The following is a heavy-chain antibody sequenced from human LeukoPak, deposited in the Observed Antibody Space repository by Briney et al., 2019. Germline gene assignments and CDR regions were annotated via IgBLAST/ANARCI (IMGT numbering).Heavy chain of an antibody. V-gene: IGHV3-7*03. J-gene: IGHJ4*02. CDR3: ARDPGGYSSSWYEPGY. Sequence: GGSLRLSCAASGFTFSSYWMSWVRHAPGKGLEWVANIKQDGSEKYYVDSVKGRFTISRDKAKNSLYLQMNSLRAEDTAVYYCARDPGGYSSSWYEPGYWGQGTLVTVSS. D-gene: IGHD6-13*01. CDR2: IKQDGSEK. CDR1: GFTFSSYW.